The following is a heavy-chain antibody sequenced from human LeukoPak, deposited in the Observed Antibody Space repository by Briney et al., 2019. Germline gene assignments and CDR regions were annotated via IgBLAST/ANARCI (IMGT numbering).Heavy chain of an antibody. J-gene: IGHJ4*02. V-gene: IGHV3-48*03. CDR1: GFTFSSYE. CDR2: ISSSGSTK. CDR3: ARGYGSSWYKYYFDY. Sequence: GGSLRLSCAASGFTFSSYEMNWVRQAPGKGLEWVSYISSSGSTKYYADSVKGRFTISRDNAKNSLYLQMNSLRAENTAVYNCARGYGSSWYKYYFDYWGQRTLVTASS. D-gene: IGHD6-13*01.